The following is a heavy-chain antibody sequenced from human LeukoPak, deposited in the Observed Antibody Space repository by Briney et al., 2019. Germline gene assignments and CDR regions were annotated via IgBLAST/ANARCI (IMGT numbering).Heavy chain of an antibody. D-gene: IGHD3-9*01. J-gene: IGHJ4*02. CDR2: IYYSGST. Sequence: PSETLSLTCTVSGGSISSGDYYWSWIRQPPGKGLEWIVYIYYSGSTYYNPSLKSRVTISVDTSKNQFSLKLSSVTAADTAVYYCARGGAYYDILTGPEPPYYFDYWGQGTLVTVSS. CDR3: ARGGAYYDILTGPEPPYYFDY. V-gene: IGHV4-30-4*01. CDR1: GGSISSGDYY.